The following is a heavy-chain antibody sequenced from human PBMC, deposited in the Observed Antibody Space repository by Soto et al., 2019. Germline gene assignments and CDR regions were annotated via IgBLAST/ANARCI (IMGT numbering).Heavy chain of an antibody. CDR2: MNPNSGNT. J-gene: IGHJ4*02. CDR3: ARKLSSSWRFEY. Sequence: QVQLVQSGAEVKKPGASVKVSCKASGYTFTSYDINWVRQATGQGLEWMGWMNPNSGNTGYAQKFKSRVTTTRNTSIRTAYMELSSLRSEDTAVYYGARKLSSSWRFEYWGEGTLVTVAS. CDR1: GYTFTSYD. V-gene: IGHV1-8*01. D-gene: IGHD6-13*01.